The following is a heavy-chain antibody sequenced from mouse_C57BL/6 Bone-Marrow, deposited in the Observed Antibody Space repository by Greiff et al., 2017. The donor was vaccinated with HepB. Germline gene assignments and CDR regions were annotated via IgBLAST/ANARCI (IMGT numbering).Heavy chain of an antibody. V-gene: IGHV1-81*01. CDR2: IYPRSGNT. CDR3: ASPLITTGVATSYWYFDV. CDR1: GYTFTSYG. D-gene: IGHD1-1*01. Sequence: VQLQQSGAELARPGASVKLSCKASGYTFTSYGISWVKQRTGQGLEWIGEIYPRSGNTYYNEKFKGKATLTADKSSSTAYMELRSLTSEDSAVYFCASPLITTGVATSYWYFDVWGTGTTVTVSS. J-gene: IGHJ1*03.